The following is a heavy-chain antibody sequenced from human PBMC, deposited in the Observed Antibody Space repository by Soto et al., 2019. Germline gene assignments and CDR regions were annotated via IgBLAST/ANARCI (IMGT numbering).Heavy chain of an antibody. V-gene: IGHV1-46*01. CDR3: AKVDAYYDDNSGYQKPHYYGMDV. CDR1: GYTFTSYY. Sequence: QVQLVQSGAEVKKPGASVKVSCKASGYTFTSYYMHWVRQAPGQGLEWMGIINPSGGSTNYAQKCQGSVTMTKDTSTSTVYMELSSLRCEDTAVYYCAKVDAYYDDNSGYQKPHYYGMDVWGQGTTVTVSS. J-gene: IGHJ6*02. CDR2: INPSGGST. D-gene: IGHD3-22*01.